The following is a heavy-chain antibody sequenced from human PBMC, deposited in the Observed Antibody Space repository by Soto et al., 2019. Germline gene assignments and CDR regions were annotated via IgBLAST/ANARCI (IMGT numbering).Heavy chain of an antibody. CDR2: ISYDGSNK. CDR1: GFTFSSHG. J-gene: IGHJ3*02. D-gene: IGHD2-15*01. V-gene: IGHV3-30*03. CDR3: AVDCSGGSCYDAFDI. Sequence: GGSLRLYYAASGFTFSSHGMHWVRQAPGKGLEWVAVISYDGSNKYYADSVKGRFTISRDNSKNTLYLQMNSLRAEDTAVYYCAVDCSGGSCYDAFDIWGQGTMVTVSS.